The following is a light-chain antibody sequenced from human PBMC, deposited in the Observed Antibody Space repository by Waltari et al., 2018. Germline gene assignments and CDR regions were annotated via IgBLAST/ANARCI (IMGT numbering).Light chain of an antibody. CDR3: CSYARYTSLV. CDR2: EVS. Sequence: QSALTQPASVSGSPGQSITISCTGTISDVGNYNLVSWYQHHPGKAPKLILYEVSKRPSGVSNRFSGSKSGNTASLTISGLQAEDEADYYCCSYARYTSLVFGGGTRLTVL. V-gene: IGLV2-23*02. J-gene: IGLJ3*02. CDR1: ISDVGNYNL.